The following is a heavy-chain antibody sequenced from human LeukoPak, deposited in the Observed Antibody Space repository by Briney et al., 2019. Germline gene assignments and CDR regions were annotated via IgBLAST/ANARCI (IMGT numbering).Heavy chain of an antibody. D-gene: IGHD3-10*01. J-gene: IGHJ6*02. V-gene: IGHV3-30-3*01. CDR2: LPYDGSNK. CDR1: GFTFSSYA. Sequence: SGGSLRLSCAASGFTFSSYAMHWVRQAPGKGLEWVAVLPYDGSNKYYADSVKGRFTISRDNSKNTLYLQMNSLRAEDTAVYYCARDYGSGSYFTTRYYYGMAVWGQGTTVTVSS. CDR3: ARDYGSGSYFTTRYYYGMAV.